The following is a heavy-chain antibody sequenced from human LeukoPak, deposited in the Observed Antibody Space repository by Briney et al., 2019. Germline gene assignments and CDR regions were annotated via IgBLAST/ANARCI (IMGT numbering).Heavy chain of an antibody. CDR3: ARERPGGWFDP. V-gene: IGHV4-30-4*08. CDR2: IYYSGST. Sequence: TLSLTCTVSGGSISSGDYYWSWIRQPPGKGLEWIGYIYYSGSTYYNPSLKSRVTISVDTSKNQFSLKLSSVTAADTAVYYCARERPGGWFDPWGQGTLVTVSS. J-gene: IGHJ5*02. D-gene: IGHD2-2*01. CDR1: GGSISSGDYY.